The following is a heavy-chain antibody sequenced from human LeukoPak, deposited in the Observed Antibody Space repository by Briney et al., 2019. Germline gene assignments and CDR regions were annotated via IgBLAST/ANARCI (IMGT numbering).Heavy chain of an antibody. V-gene: IGHV3-21*01. Sequence: GGSLRLSCAASGFTFSSYSMNWVRQAPGKGLEWVSSISSSSSYIYYADSVKGRFTISRDNAKNSLYLQMNSLRAEDTAVYYCAKDLLVGNYYGSGSPQDYWGQGTLVTVSS. J-gene: IGHJ4*02. CDR1: GFTFSSYS. CDR3: AKDLLVGNYYGSGSPQDY. CDR2: ISSSSSYI. D-gene: IGHD3-10*01.